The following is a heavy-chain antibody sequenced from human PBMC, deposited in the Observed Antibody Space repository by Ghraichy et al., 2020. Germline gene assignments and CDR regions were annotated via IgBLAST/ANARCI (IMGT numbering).Heavy chain of an antibody. J-gene: IGHJ4*02. D-gene: IGHD3-22*01. CDR2: IRSKANSYAT. Sequence: GGSLRLSCAASGFTFSGSAMDWVRQASGIGLEWVGRIRSKANSYATEYAESGKGRVTISRDDSKNTAFLQMNSLKTEDTAVYYCTRHGSSHTYYYDHSGPTPFDYWGQGTLVTVSS. CDR3: TRHGSSHTYYYDHSGPTPFDY. CDR1: GFTFSGSA. V-gene: IGHV3-73*01.